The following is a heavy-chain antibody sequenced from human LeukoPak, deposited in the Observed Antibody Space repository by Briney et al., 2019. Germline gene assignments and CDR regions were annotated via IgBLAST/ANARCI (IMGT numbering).Heavy chain of an antibody. CDR3: ARHDEECPGEYCFLLSFDY. D-gene: IGHD2-8*02. Sequence: SETLSLTCTVSGGSINNFYWSWIRQSPGKGLEWIGYVHSSGRTDYNPSLRSRVSMSADTSKSQLSLRLASVTAADTAVYFCARHDEECPGEYCFLLSFDYWGPGSLVTVSS. V-gene: IGHV4-59*08. J-gene: IGHJ4*01. CDR2: VHSSGRT. CDR1: GGSINNFY.